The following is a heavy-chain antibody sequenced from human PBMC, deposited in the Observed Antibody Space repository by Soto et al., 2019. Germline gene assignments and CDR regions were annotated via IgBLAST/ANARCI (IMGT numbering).Heavy chain of an antibody. CDR3: SRPGYSNYDSDY. Sequence: GGAPRLSCAASGFTLSGSVIYGARQPSGKGLGWGGRIRSRSNGYATAYAASGRGRFTISREDSENTAYLQMNSLKTEASAVYYCSRPGYSNYDSDYWGQGTLVTVSS. CDR1: GFTLSGSV. CDR2: IRSRSNGYAT. D-gene: IGHD5-12*01. V-gene: IGHV3-73*01. J-gene: IGHJ4*02.